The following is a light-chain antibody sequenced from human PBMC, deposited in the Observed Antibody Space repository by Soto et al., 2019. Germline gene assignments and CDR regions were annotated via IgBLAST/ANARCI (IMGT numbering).Light chain of an antibody. CDR3: QQYFNTPQT. CDR2: GAS. V-gene: IGKV4-1*01. Sequence: DIVMTQSPEALAVSLGERATIKCKTSQSVLYSSKSKNYLAWYQKKPGQPPKLLIHGASTRASGVPDRFSGSGSATDFTLTISGLQAEDVAVYYCQQYFNTPQTFGQGTKLEIK. CDR1: QSVLYSSKSKNY. J-gene: IGKJ2*01.